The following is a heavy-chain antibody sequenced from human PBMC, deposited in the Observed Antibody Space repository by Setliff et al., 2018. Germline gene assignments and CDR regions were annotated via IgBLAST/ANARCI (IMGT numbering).Heavy chain of an antibody. CDR1: RFTFSSYS. CDR2: ISGSGGST. V-gene: IGHV3-48*01. D-gene: IGHD3-3*01. CDR3: ARSYNFWSGPALDV. Sequence: GGSLRLSCAASRFTFSSYSMSWVRQAPGKGLEWVSSISGSGGSTYYADSVKGRFTISRDNAQNSLYLQMNSLRAEDTAVYYCARSYNFWSGPALDVWGKGTTVTVSS. J-gene: IGHJ6*04.